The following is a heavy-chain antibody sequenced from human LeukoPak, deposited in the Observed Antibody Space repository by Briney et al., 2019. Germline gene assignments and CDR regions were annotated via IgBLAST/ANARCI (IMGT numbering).Heavy chain of an antibody. Sequence: GGSLRLSCAASGFTFSTYAMSWVRQAPGKGLEWVSVVSGTGGRTYYADSVKGRFTISRDNSKDTLYLQMNSLRAEDTALYYCVKASSSSPQYNWFDAWGQGTLVTVSS. CDR1: GFTFSTYA. D-gene: IGHD6-6*01. J-gene: IGHJ5*02. CDR3: VKASSSSPQYNWFDA. CDR2: VSGTGGRT. V-gene: IGHV3-23*01.